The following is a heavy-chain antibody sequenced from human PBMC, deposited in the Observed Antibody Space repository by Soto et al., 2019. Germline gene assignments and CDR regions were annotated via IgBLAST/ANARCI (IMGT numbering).Heavy chain of an antibody. V-gene: IGHV1-18*01. J-gene: IGHJ4*02. Sequence: QVQLVQSGAEVKKPGTSVKVSCEPSGDTFTSNGITWVRQAPGQGLEWMGWMNTNNGSTHYAQNFQGRVTMTTDTSTSTAYMELRSLRSDDTAVYYCARDGNGDYGYWGQGTLVTVSS. CDR2: MNTNNGST. CDR1: GDTFTSNG. CDR3: ARDGNGDYGY. D-gene: IGHD4-17*01.